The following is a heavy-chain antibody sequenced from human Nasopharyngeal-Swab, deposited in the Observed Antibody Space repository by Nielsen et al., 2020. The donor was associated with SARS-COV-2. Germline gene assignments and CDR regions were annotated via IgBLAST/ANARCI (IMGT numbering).Heavy chain of an antibody. CDR1: GFPSSTYA. CDR3: AKELYDVSGALDQ. CDR2: INGNSRSI. J-gene: IGHJ4*02. V-gene: IGHV3-23*01. Sequence: GESPNTPCPSSGFPSSTYAMPWVRQPPGKGLVWVSGINGNSRSITYADSVKGRFTISRDNSKNTVSLQMISLRAEDSGLYFCAKELYDVSGALDQWGQGTLVTVSS. D-gene: IGHD3-10*01.